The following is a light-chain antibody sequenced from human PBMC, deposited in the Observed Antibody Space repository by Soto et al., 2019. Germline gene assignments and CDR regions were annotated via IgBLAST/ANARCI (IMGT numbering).Light chain of an antibody. V-gene: IGKV1-39*01. J-gene: IGKJ2*01. CDR3: QQSYITPYT. Sequence: DLQMTQSPSSLSASVGDTVTITCRASQSISVHLNWYQQKGGKVPKLLIYAASNLYSGAPSRFSGSGSETDFALTISSLQPEDFATYYCQQSYITPYTFGQGTRLEIK. CDR2: AAS. CDR1: QSISVH.